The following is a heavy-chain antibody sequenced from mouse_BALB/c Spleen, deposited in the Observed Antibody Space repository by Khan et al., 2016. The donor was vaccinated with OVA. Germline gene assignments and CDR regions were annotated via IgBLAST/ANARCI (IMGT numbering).Heavy chain of an antibody. V-gene: IGHV1S56*01. J-gene: IGHJ1*01. Sequence: QVQLQQSGAELVKPGASVKLSCKASGYTFTSYAIHWVRQRPEQGLEWIGWLFPGADSTKYNEKFKGKATLNSVKSSSTAYMQLSRLTSEDSAVYFCAIHSYGGILYWYFDVWGAGTTVTVSS. CDR1: GYTFTSYA. CDR3: AIHSYGGILYWYFDV. CDR2: LFPGADST. D-gene: IGHD1-1*01.